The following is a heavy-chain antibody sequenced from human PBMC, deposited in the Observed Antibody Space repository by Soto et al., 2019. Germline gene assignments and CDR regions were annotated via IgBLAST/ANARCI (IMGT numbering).Heavy chain of an antibody. J-gene: IGHJ5*02. Sequence: ASETLSLTCTVSGGSISSGGYYWSWIRQHPGKGLEWIGYIYYSGSTYYNPSLKSRVTISVDTSKNQFSLKLSSVTAADTAVYYCARDLNPIYYDSSGYYSGFDPWGQGTLVTVSS. CDR2: IYYSGST. CDR1: GGSISSGGYY. D-gene: IGHD3-22*01. V-gene: IGHV4-31*03. CDR3: ARDLNPIYYDSSGYYSGFDP.